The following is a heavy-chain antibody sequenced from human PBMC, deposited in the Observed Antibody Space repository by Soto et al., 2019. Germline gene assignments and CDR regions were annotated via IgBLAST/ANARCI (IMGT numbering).Heavy chain of an antibody. V-gene: IGHV3-7*01. CDR2: IKQDGSEK. J-gene: IGHJ5*02. CDR3: AREEADSSADLIDP. D-gene: IGHD6-19*01. CDR1: GFTFSSYW. Sequence: EVQLVKSGGGLVQPGGSLRLSCAASGFTFSSYWMSWVRQAPGKGLEWVANIKQDGSEKYYVDSVKGRFTISRDNAKNSLYLQMNSLRAEDTAVYYCAREEADSSADLIDPWGQGTLVTVSS.